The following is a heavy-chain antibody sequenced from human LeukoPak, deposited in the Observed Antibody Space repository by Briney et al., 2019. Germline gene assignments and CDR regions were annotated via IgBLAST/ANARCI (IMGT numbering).Heavy chain of an antibody. D-gene: IGHD6-13*01. CDR1: GGTFSSYA. CDR2: IIPIFGTA. Sequence: GASVKVSCKASGGTFSSYAISWVRQAPGQGLEWMGGIIPIFGTANYAQKFQGRVTITADESTSTAYMGLSSLRSEDTAVYYCARGLAADTTFDYWGQGTLVTVSS. J-gene: IGHJ4*02. CDR3: ARGLAADTTFDY. V-gene: IGHV1-69*13.